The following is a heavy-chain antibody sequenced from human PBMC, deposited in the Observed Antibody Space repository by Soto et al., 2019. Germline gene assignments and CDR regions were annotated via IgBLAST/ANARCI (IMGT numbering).Heavy chain of an antibody. Sequence: LRLSCAASGFTFSSSGMHWVLQAPGKGLEWVAVISNDGSNKYYADSVKGRFTISRDNSKNTLYLQMNSLRAEDTAVYYCAKEWVYDSSGWSFDYWGQGTLVTVSS. D-gene: IGHD3-22*01. CDR2: ISNDGSNK. J-gene: IGHJ4*02. CDR3: AKEWVYDSSGWSFDY. V-gene: IGHV3-30*18. CDR1: GFTFSSSG.